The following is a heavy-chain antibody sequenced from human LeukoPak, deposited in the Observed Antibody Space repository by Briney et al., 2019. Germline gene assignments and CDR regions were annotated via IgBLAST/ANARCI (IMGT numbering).Heavy chain of an antibody. CDR3: ARDGFGTGSN. CDR1: GFTFSNYN. Sequence: GGSLRLSCAASGFTFSNYNMNWVRQAPGKGLEWVSSISSSSSYIYYADSVKGRFTISRDNAKNSLYLQMNTLRADDTAVYYCARDGFGTGSNWGQGTLVTVSS. CDR2: ISSSSSYI. V-gene: IGHV3-21*04. D-gene: IGHD3-16*01. J-gene: IGHJ4*02.